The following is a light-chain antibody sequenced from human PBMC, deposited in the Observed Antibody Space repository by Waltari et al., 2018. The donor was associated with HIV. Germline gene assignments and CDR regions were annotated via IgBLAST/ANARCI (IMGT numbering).Light chain of an antibody. Sequence: DIVMTQSPDSLAVSLGERATINCKSSQSLLRSSTNLNFLAWYQQKPGQPPKLLIYWASTRESGVPDRFSGSGSGTDFTLTISSLQAEDVAVYYCQQCYSVPVTFGPGTKVDIK. CDR3: QQCYSVPVT. CDR2: WAS. CDR1: QSLLRSSTNLNF. V-gene: IGKV4-1*01. J-gene: IGKJ3*01.